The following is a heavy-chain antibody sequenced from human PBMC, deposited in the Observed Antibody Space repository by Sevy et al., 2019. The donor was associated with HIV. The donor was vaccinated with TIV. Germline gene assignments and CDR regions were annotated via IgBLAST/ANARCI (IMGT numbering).Heavy chain of an antibody. CDR2: ISYDGSNK. Sequence: GGSLRLSCAASGFTFSSYAMHWVRQAPGKGLEWVAVISYDGSNKYYAHSVKGRFTIARYNSKNTLDLQMNSLRAEDTAVYYCAKTILAYGSGAAFDYWGQGTLVTVSS. J-gene: IGHJ4*02. CDR1: GFTFSSYA. D-gene: IGHD3-10*01. CDR3: AKTILAYGSGAAFDY. V-gene: IGHV3-30-3*01.